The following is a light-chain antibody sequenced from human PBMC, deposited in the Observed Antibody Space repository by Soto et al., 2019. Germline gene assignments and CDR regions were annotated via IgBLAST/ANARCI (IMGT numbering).Light chain of an antibody. V-gene: IGKV2-28*01. CDR3: LQALQSPWT. CDR2: VAS. CDR1: QNLLHSNGYNY. Sequence: DIEMTQSPLSLRVTPGEPASISCRSIQNLLHSNGYNYLDWYLQKPGRSPQLLIYVASNRACGVPARFSGSGSGTDFKLKISRVEAEDVGVYYCLQALQSPWTFGQGTKVDIK. J-gene: IGKJ1*01.